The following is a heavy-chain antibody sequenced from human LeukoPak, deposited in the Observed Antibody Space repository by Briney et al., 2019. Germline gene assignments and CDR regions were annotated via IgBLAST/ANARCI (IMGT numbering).Heavy chain of an antibody. V-gene: IGHV3-30*04. Sequence: PGGSLRLSCAASGFTFSSYAMHWVRQAPGKGLEWVAVISYDGSNKYYADSVKGRFTISRDNSKNTLYLQMNSLRAEDTAVYYCARPGGSGYSGYDYIDYWGQGTLVTVSS. CDR1: GFTFSSYA. CDR3: ARPGGSGYSGYDYIDY. D-gene: IGHD5-12*01. CDR2: ISYDGSNK. J-gene: IGHJ4*02.